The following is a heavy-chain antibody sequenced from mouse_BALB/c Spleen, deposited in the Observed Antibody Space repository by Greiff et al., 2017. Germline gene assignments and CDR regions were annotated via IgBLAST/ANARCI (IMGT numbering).Heavy chain of an antibody. J-gene: IGHJ4*01. Sequence: DVKLVESGGDLVKPGGSLKLSCAASGFTFSSYGMSWVRQTPDKRLEWVATISSGGSYTYYPDSVKGRFTISRDNAKNTLYLQMSSLKSEDTAMYYCARHSLLEEYYYAMDYWGQGTSVTVSS. CDR3: ARHSLLEEYYYAMDY. CDR1: GFTFSSYG. D-gene: IGHD2-10*01. CDR2: ISSGGSYT. V-gene: IGHV5-6*02.